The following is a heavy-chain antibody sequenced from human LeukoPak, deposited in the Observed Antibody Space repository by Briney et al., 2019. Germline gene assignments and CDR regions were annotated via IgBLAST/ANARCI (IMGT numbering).Heavy chain of an antibody. CDR2: INPSGGST. Sequence: ASVKVSCKASGYTFTSYYMHWVRPAPGQGLEWMGIINPSGGSTSYAQKFQGRVTMTRDTSTSTVYMELSSLRSEDTAVYYCARVAVAGNYFDYWGQGTLVTVSS. CDR3: ARVAVAGNYFDY. J-gene: IGHJ4*02. V-gene: IGHV1-46*01. D-gene: IGHD6-19*01. CDR1: GYTFTSYY.